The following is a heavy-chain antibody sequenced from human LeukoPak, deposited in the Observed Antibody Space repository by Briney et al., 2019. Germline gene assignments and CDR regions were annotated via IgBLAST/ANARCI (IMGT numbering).Heavy chain of an antibody. D-gene: IGHD6-13*01. V-gene: IGHV1-2*02. J-gene: IGHJ6*02. CDR2: INPNTGDI. CDR3: ARDVSSVATAAPGHWGVDV. Sequence: ASVKVSCKTSGYTFTGYYIHWVRQAPGQGLEWLGWINPNTGDINYAQKFQGRVTTTRDTSISTAYMELSSLRSDDTAVYYCARDVSSVATAAPGHWGVDVWSQGTTVTVSS. CDR1: GYTFTGYY.